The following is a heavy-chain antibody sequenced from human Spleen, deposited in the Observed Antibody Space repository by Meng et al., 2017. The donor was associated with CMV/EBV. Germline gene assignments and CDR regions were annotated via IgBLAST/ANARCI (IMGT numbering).Heavy chain of an antibody. Sequence: GESLKISCAASGFTFSTYGMHWVRQALGKGLGWMSFIRWDGSDKSYADSVKGRFTISRDNSDNTLYLQMSSLGPDDTAVYYCAQAASNYYFWSGCDCWGQGTLVTVSS. CDR2: IRWDGSDK. V-gene: IGHV3-30*02. D-gene: IGHD3-3*01. CDR3: AQAASNYYFWSGCDC. CDR1: GFTFSTYG. J-gene: IGHJ4*02.